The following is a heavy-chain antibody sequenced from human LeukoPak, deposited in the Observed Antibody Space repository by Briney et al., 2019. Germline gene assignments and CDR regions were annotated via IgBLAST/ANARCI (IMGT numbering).Heavy chain of an antibody. D-gene: IGHD2-15*01. V-gene: IGHV1-18*01. CDR3: ARQSYFDGRGDDAFDI. Sequence: ASVKVSCKASGYTFNNYGISWVRQVPGQGLEWMGWISPYNGNTKFAQNFQGRVTVTTETSTSTAYMEPRSLRSDDTAVYYCARQSYFDGRGDDAFDIWGQGTMVTVSS. J-gene: IGHJ3*02. CDR1: GYTFNNYG. CDR2: ISPYNGNT.